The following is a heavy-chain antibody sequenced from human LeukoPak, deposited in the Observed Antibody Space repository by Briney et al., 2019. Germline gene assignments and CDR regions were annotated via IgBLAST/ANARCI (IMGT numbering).Heavy chain of an antibody. V-gene: IGHV3-48*01. J-gene: IGHJ2*01. CDR2: ISSLGGTI. Sequence: GGSLRLSCAASGFTFSSYAMSWVRQAPGKGLEWVSFISSLGGTIYYADSVKGRFTISRDNAKNSLYLQMNSLRAEDTAVYYCARAEGYFDLWGRGTLVTVSS. CDR3: ARAEGYFDL. CDR1: GFTFSSYA.